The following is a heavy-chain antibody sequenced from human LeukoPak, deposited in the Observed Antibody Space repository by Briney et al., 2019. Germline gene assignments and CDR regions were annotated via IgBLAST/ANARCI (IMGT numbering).Heavy chain of an antibody. V-gene: IGHV4-39*01. Sequence: TSETLSLTCAVSGGSISSNSYYWGWIRQPPGKGLEWIGSIYYSGSTYYNPSLKSRVTISVDTSKNQFSLKLSSVTAADTAVYYCARTRYYYNSRSYGAPYYFDYWGQGTLVTVSS. CDR3: ARTRYYYNSRSYGAPYYFDY. J-gene: IGHJ4*02. CDR1: GGSISSNSYY. D-gene: IGHD3-10*01. CDR2: IYYSGST.